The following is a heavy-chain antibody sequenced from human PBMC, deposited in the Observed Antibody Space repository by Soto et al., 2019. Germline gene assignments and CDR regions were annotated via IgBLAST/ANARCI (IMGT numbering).Heavy chain of an antibody. CDR3: ARVCSNRGVIDATIFH. CDR1: GAPMSNSNC. CDR2: SFHSGST. V-gene: IGHV4-4*02. Sequence: QVQLQESGPGLVKPSGTLSLTCAVSGAPMSNSNCWGCVRQPPGKGLEWVGESFHSGSTSYNPSPKSRLSTSVDKSKSQFSLNLSSVNAADTGGYSWARVCSNRGVIDATIFHWGQGVLVIVSS. J-gene: IGHJ1*01. D-gene: IGHD3-10*01.